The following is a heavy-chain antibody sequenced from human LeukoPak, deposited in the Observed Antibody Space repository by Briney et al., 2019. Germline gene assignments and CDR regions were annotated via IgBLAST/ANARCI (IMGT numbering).Heavy chain of an antibody. V-gene: IGHV3-7*03. Sequence: GGSLSLSCAASGLPYRDFWMSWARGAPGKGLEWVANIQQNGIEKYSVVGRFTISRDNVNSLLYLRINSRRADDTAMYYCARDRDGKDLWGQGTLVTVSS. J-gene: IGHJ5*02. CDR1: GLPYRDFW. D-gene: IGHD1-1*01. CDR2: IQQNGIEK. CDR3: ARDRDGKDL.